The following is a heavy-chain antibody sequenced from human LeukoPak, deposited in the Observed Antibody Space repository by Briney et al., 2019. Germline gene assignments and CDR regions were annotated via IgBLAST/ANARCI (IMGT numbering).Heavy chain of an antibody. J-gene: IGHJ4*02. CDR3: ARGGVRYFEY. D-gene: IGHD3-16*01. CDR1: GFPFSSYA. CDR2: ISGSGDST. Sequence: PGGSLRLSCAASGFPFSSYAMSWVRQAAGKGLEWVSAISGSGDSTYYADSVKGRFTISRDNSKNTLYLQMNSLRAEDTAVYYCARGGVRYFEYWGQGTLVTVSS. V-gene: IGHV3-23*01.